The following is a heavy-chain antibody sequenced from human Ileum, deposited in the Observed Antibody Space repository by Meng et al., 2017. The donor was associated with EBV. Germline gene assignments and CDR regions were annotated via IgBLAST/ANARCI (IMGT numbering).Heavy chain of an antibody. D-gene: IGHD1-26*01. CDR1: GFTFSNYA. CDR3: AKERTGFYAEL. J-gene: IGHJ4*02. Sequence: QVQLVESGGGVVQPGRSLSLSCAASGFTFSNYAMHWVRQAPDKGLEWVALISYDGNIAYYADSVKGRFAISRDNSKNTLYLLMNSLRAEDSAVYYCAKERTGFYAELWGQGTLVTVSS. V-gene: IGHV3-30*18. CDR2: ISYDGNIA.